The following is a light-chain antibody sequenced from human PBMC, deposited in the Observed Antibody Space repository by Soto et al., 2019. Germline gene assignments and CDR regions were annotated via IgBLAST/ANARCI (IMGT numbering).Light chain of an antibody. CDR3: QQRSNWPPGT. Sequence: EIVLTQSPATLSLSPGERATLSCRASQSVSRYLAWYQQKPGQAPRLLIYDASNSATGIPARFSGSGSGTDFTLTISSLEPEDFAVYYCQQRSNWPPGTFGGGTKVEIK. J-gene: IGKJ4*01. CDR2: DAS. CDR1: QSVSRY. V-gene: IGKV3-11*01.